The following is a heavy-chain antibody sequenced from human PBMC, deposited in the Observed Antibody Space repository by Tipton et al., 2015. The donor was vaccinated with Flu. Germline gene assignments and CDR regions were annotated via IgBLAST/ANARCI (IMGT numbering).Heavy chain of an antibody. CDR3: ARGPEQWLVNPHYFDY. CDR2: INHSGST. CDR1: GGSFSGYY. Sequence: LRLSCAVYGGSFSGYYWSWIRQPPGRGLEWIGEINHSGSTNYNPSLKSRVTISVDTSKNQFSLKLSSVTAADTAVYYCARGPEQWLVNPHYFDYWGQGTLVTVSS. J-gene: IGHJ4*02. D-gene: IGHD6-19*01. V-gene: IGHV4-34*01.